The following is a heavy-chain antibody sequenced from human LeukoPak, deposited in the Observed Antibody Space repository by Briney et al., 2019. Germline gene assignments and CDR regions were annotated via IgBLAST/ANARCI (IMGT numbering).Heavy chain of an antibody. CDR2: MHHSGTA. Sequence: PSETLSLTCDVSGGSISSNNWWNWVRQPPEKGLEWIGEMHHSGTANYNASLKSRDTISVDTSKNQFSLKLSSVTAADTAVYYCARGNSSSWSRWFDPWGQGTLVTVSS. D-gene: IGHD6-13*01. CDR3: ARGNSSSWSRWFDP. CDR1: GGSISSNNW. J-gene: IGHJ5*02. V-gene: IGHV4-4*02.